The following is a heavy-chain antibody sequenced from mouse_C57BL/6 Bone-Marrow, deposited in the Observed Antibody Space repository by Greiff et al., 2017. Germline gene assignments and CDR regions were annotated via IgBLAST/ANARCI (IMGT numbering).Heavy chain of an antibody. J-gene: IGHJ2*01. CDR2: IYPGNGDT. Sequence: EVQLQQSGTVLARPGASVKMSCKTSGYTFTNYWMHWVKQRPGQGLEWIGAIYPGNGDTSYNQKFKGKAKLTAVTSSSTAYMELSSLTNEDSAVYYCTREGYDGYPFDYWGQGTTLTVSS. D-gene: IGHD2-3*01. V-gene: IGHV1-5*01. CDR3: TREGYDGYPFDY. CDR1: GYTFTNYW.